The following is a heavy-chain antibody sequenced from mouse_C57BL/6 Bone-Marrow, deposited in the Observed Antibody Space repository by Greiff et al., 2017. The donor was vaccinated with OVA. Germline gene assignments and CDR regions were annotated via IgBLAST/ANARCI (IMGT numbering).Heavy chain of an antibody. J-gene: IGHJ2*01. Sequence: EVHLVESGGGLVKPGGSLKLSCAASGFTFSDYGMHWVRQAPEKGLEWVAYISSGSSTIYYADTVKGRFTISRDNAKNTLFLQMTSLRSEDTAMYYCARLTTVVATGYFDYWGQGTTLTVSS. D-gene: IGHD1-1*01. CDR1: GFTFSDYG. CDR3: ARLTTVVATGYFDY. CDR2: ISSGSSTI. V-gene: IGHV5-17*01.